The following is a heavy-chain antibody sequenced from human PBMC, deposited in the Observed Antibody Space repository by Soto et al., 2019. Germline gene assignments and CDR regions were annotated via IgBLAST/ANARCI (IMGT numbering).Heavy chain of an antibody. V-gene: IGHV4-59*01. CDR3: ARVERITIFGVVKRWFDP. D-gene: IGHD3-3*01. J-gene: IGHJ5*02. Sequence: SETLSLTCTVSGGSISSYYWSWIRQPPGKGLEWIGYIYYSGSTNYNPSLKSRVTISVDTSKNQFSLKLSSVTAADTVVYYCARVERITIFGVVKRWFDPWGQGTLVTVS. CDR1: GGSISSYY. CDR2: IYYSGST.